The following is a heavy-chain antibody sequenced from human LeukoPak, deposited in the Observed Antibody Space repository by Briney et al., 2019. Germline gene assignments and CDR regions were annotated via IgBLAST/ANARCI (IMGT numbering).Heavy chain of an antibody. CDR3: ASLLAACDI. CDR2: ISWNSGSI. J-gene: IGHJ3*02. CDR1: GFTFDDYA. V-gene: IGHV3-9*01. Sequence: GGSLRLSCAASGFTFDDYAMHWVRQAPGKGLEWVSGISWNSGSIGYADSVKGRFTISRDNAKDSLYLQMNSLRAEDTALYYCASLLAACDIWGQGTMVTVSS.